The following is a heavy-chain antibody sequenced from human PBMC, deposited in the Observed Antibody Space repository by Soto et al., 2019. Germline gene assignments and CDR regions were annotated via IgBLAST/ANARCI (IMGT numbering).Heavy chain of an antibody. CDR3: AGGIVPAASYYYYGMDV. Sequence: SVKVSCKASGGSFSSYAISWVRQAPGQGLEWMGGIIPIFGTANYAQKFQGRVTITADKSTSTAYMELSSLRSEDTAVYYCAGGIVPAASYYYYGMDVWGQGTTVTVSS. CDR2: IIPIFGTA. D-gene: IGHD2-2*01. J-gene: IGHJ6*02. V-gene: IGHV1-69*06. CDR1: GGSFSSYA.